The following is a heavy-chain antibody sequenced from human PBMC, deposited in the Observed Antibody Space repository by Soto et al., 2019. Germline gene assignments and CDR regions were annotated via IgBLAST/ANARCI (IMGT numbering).Heavy chain of an antibody. CDR2: ISGSGGST. CDR3: AKDPRGCSSTSCYADD. V-gene: IGHV3-23*01. CDR1: GFTFSSYA. D-gene: IGHD2-2*01. Sequence: GGSLRLSCAASGFTFSSYAMSWVRQAPGKGLEWVSAISGSGGSTYYADSVKGRFTISRDNSKNTLYLQMNSLRAEDTAVYYCAKDPRGCSSTSCYADDWGQGTLVTVSS. J-gene: IGHJ4*02.